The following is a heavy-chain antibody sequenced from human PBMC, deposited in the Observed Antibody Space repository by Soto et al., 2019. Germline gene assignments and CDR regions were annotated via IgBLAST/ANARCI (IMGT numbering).Heavy chain of an antibody. CDR1: GYSLTELS. CDR3: ATSLELPLGVDI. D-gene: IGHD1-7*01. J-gene: IGHJ6*02. Sequence: ASVKVSCKVSGYSLTELSIHWVRQAPEKGLEWMGSFDPEDGQTINKQKFQDRVTMTGDPSSDTGYMELSNLRSEDTAIDYCATSLELPLGVDIWGQGTTVTVSS. CDR2: FDPEDGQT. V-gene: IGHV1-24*01.